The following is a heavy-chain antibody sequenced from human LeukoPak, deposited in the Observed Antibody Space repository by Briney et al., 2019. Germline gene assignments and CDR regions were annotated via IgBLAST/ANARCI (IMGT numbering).Heavy chain of an antibody. CDR2: ISSSGSTI. CDR3: ARERFGELFPSFDY. D-gene: IGHD3-10*01. V-gene: IGHV3-11*04. J-gene: IGHJ4*02. CDR1: GFTFSDYY. Sequence: GGSLRLSCAASGFTFSDYYMSWIRQAPGKGLEWVSYISSSGSTIYYADSVKGRFTISRDNAKNSLYLQMNSLRAGDTAVYYCARERFGELFPSFDYWGQGTLVTVSS.